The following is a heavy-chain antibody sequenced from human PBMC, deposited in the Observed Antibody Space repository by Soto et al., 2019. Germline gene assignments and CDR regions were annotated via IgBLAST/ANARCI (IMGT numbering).Heavy chain of an antibody. D-gene: IGHD5-18*01. J-gene: IGHJ4*02. Sequence: PSETLSLTCTVSGGSIGSYYWSWIRQPPGKGLEWIGYIYYSGSTNYNPSLKSRVTTSVDTSKNQFSLKLSSVTAADTAVYYCARDNGYSYGYTLDHWGQGTLVTVSS. CDR1: GGSIGSYY. CDR2: IYYSGST. CDR3: ARDNGYSYGYTLDH. V-gene: IGHV4-59*01.